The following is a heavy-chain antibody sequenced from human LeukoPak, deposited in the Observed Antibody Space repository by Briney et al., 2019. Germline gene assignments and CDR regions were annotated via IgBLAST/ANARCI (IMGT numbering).Heavy chain of an antibody. J-gene: IGHJ4*02. Sequence: GGSLRLSCAASGFTFSSYSMNWVRQAPGKGLEWVSGISGSGGNTYYADSVQGRLTISRDKSKNTLYLQMNSLRAEDTAGYYCAKYTGYSSGWIDYWGQGTLVTVSS. CDR3: AKYTGYSSGWIDY. CDR2: ISGSGGNT. D-gene: IGHD6-19*01. V-gene: IGHV3-23*01. CDR1: GFTFSSYS.